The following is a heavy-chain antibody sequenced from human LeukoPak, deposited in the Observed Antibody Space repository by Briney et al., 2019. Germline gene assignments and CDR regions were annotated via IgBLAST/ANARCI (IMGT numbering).Heavy chain of an antibody. Sequence: PGGSLRLSCAASGFTFSSYAMSWVRQAPGKGLEWIGEINHSGSTNYNPSLKSRVTISVDTSKNQFSLKLSSVTAADTAVYYCAMSEGSGRDFDYWGQGTLVTVSS. V-gene: IGHV4-34*08. J-gene: IGHJ4*02. CDR1: GFTFSSYA. CDR3: AMSEGSGRDFDY. D-gene: IGHD3-10*01. CDR2: INHSGST.